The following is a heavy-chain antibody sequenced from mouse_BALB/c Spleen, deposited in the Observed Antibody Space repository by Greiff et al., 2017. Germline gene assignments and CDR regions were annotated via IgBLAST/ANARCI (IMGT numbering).Heavy chain of an antibody. CDR2: IDPENGDT. D-gene: IGHD3-3*01. V-gene: IGHV14-4*02. CDR3: NVGDSSSWFAD. CDR1: GFNIKDYY. J-gene: IGHJ3*01. Sequence: EVKLMESGAELVRSGASVKLSCTASGFNIKDYYMHWVKQRPEQGLEWIGWIDPENGDTEYAPKFQGKATMTADTSSNTAYLQLSSLTSEDTAVYYCNVGDSSSWFADWGQGTLVTVSA.